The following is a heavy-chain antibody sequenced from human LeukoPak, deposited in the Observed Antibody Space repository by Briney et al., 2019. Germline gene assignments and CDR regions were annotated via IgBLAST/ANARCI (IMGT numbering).Heavy chain of an antibody. Sequence: SETLSLTCTVSGGSIGLYYWAWIRQPPGKGLEWIGYIFHTGSTNYNPSLKSRLAISVDTSRNQFSLRLSSVTAADTAVYYCARHQHAGREHYYGIDVWGQGTTVSVSS. J-gene: IGHJ6*02. V-gene: IGHV4-59*08. CDR1: GGSIGLYY. CDR3: ARHQHAGREHYYGIDV. D-gene: IGHD1-26*01. CDR2: IFHTGST.